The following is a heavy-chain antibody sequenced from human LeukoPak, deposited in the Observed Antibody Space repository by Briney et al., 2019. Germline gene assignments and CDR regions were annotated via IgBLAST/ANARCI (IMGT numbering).Heavy chain of an antibody. J-gene: IGHJ4*02. CDR2: ISTSSSTI. D-gene: IGHD3-22*01. V-gene: IGHV3-48*02. CDR1: GFSLSGYS. Sequence: GGSLRLSCAASGFSLSGYSMNWVRQAPGKGLEWVSYISTSSSTIYYADSMKGRFTISRDNAKSSLYLQLNSLRDEDTAVYYCAREVKNPWYFDYLGQGTLVNVSS. CDR3: AREVKNPWYFDY.